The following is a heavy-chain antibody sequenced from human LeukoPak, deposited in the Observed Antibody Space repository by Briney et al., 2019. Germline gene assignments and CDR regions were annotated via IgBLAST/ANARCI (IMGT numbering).Heavy chain of an antibody. Sequence: PGRSLRLSCAASGLTFSSYAMHWVRQAPGKGLEWVAVISYDGRNKYYADSVKGRFTISRDNSKNTLYLQINSLRAEDTAVYYCARERGGGDYDILTGYERFDYWGQGTLVTVSS. CDR3: ARERGGGDYDILTGYERFDY. CDR2: ISYDGRNK. CDR1: GLTFSSYA. J-gene: IGHJ4*02. D-gene: IGHD3-9*01. V-gene: IGHV3-30-3*01.